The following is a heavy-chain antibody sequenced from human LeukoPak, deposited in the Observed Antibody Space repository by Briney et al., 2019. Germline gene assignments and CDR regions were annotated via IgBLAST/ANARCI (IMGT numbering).Heavy chain of an antibody. Sequence: PSETLSLTCTVSGGSISSYYWSWIRQPAGKGLEWIGRIYTSGNTNYNPSLKSRVTISVDKSKNQFSLKLSSVTAADTAVYYCARDPSSGWSNYYYYYMDVWGKGTTVTVSS. CDR1: GGSISSYY. V-gene: IGHV4-4*07. CDR3: ARDPSSGWSNYYYYYMDV. D-gene: IGHD6-19*01. CDR2: IYTSGNT. J-gene: IGHJ6*03.